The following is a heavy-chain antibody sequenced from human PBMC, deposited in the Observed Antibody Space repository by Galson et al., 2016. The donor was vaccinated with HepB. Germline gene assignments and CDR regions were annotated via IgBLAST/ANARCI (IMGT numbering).Heavy chain of an antibody. CDR1: GFTFSSSA. Sequence: SLRLSCAASGFTFSSSAMSWVRQAPGKGLEWVSDISHSGSSRYYADSVKGRFTISRDNSQNTLFLEMNSLRAEDTAVYYCAKGPGGQEGLSVYSYFDSWGQGTLVTVSS. CDR3: AKGPGGQEGLSVYSYFDS. CDR2: ISHSGSSR. V-gene: IGHV3-23*01. D-gene: IGHD2-21*01. J-gene: IGHJ4*02.